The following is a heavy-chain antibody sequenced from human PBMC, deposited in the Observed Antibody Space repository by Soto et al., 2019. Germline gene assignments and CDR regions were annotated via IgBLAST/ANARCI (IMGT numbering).Heavy chain of an antibody. CDR2: IYHSGGI. D-gene: IGHD3-9*01. CDR3: ARLKLADTGDYGEFDY. J-gene: IGHJ4*02. Sequence: PSETLSLTCTVSGGSISNYYWTWIRQPPGKGLDWIGYIYHSGGITYNPSLKSRVTISVDMSKNLFALNLNSVTAADTAVYYCARLKLADTGDYGEFDYWGQGALVTVSS. CDR1: GGSISNYY. V-gene: IGHV4-59*01.